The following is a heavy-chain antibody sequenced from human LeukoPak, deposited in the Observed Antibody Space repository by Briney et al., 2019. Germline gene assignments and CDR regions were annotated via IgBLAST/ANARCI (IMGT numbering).Heavy chain of an antibody. D-gene: IGHD2-2*01. CDR1: GFTFSSYG. J-gene: IGHJ4*02. Sequence: PGGSLRLSCAASGFTFSSYGMHWVRQAPGKGLEWVAFIRYDGSNKYYADSVKGRFTISRDNSKNTLYLQMNSLRAEDTAVYYCAKEIYIVVVPAPPDYWGQGTLVTVSS. CDR2: IRYDGSNK. CDR3: AKEIYIVVVPAPPDY. V-gene: IGHV3-30*02.